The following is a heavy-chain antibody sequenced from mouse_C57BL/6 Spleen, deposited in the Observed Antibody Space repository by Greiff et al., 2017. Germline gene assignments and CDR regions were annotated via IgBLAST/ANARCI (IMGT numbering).Heavy chain of an antibody. V-gene: IGHV5-9-1*02. J-gene: IGHJ1*03. D-gene: IGHD1-1*01. CDR2: ISSGGDYI. Sequence: EVHLVESGEGLVKPGGSLKLSCAASGFTFSSYAMSWVRQTPEKRLEWVAYISSGGDYIYYAETVKGRYTISRDNTRNTLYLQMSSLKSEDTAMYYCTRVPYYYGSSYGYFDVWGTGTTVTVSS. CDR1: GFTFSSYA. CDR3: TRVPYYYGSSYGYFDV.